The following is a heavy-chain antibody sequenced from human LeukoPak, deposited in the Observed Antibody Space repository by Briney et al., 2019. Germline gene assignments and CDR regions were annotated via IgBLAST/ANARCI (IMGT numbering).Heavy chain of an antibody. J-gene: IGHJ4*02. V-gene: IGHV3-48*03. CDR1: GFTFSSYE. CDR3: ARGFLMTAIPGGDLRY. CDR2: ISSSGSTI. D-gene: IGHD2-21*02. Sequence: GGSLRLSCAASGFTFSSYEMNWVRQAPGKWLEWVSYISSSGSTIYYADSVKGRFTISRDNAKNSLYLQMNSLRAEDTAVYYCARGFLMTAIPGGDLRYWGQGTLVTVSS.